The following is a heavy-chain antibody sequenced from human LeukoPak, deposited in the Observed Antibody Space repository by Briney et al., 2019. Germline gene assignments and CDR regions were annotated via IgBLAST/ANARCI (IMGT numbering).Heavy chain of an antibody. J-gene: IGHJ1*01. V-gene: IGHV4-39*01. CDR2: IYYSGST. CDR1: GGSISSSSYY. D-gene: IGHD3-22*01. Sequence: SETLSLTCTVSGGSISSSSYYWGWIRQPPGKGLEWIGSIYYSGSTYYNPSLKSRVTISVDTSKNQFSLKLSSVAAADTAVYYCARVRNTYYYDSSGPGFQHWGQGTLVTVSS. CDR3: ARVRNTYYYDSSGPGFQH.